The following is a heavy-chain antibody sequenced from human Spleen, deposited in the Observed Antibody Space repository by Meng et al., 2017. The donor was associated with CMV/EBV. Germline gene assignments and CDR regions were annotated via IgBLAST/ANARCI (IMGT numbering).Heavy chain of an antibody. Sequence: AASGFTFSTYGVHWVRQAPGKGLEWVAVIWYDGSIEYYADAVEGRFAISRDNSNNTLYLQMNSLRGEDTAVYYCAKDSHGSGQWYFDLWGRGTLVTVSS. CDR3: AKDSHGSGQWYFDL. J-gene: IGHJ2*01. D-gene: IGHD3-10*01. V-gene: IGHV3-33*06. CDR2: IWYDGSIE. CDR1: GFTFSTYG.